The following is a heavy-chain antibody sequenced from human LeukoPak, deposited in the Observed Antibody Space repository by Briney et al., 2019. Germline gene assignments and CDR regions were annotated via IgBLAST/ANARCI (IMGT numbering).Heavy chain of an antibody. CDR1: GGSISSGSYY. D-gene: IGHD6-6*01. J-gene: IGHJ4*02. CDR2: IYTSGST. CDR3: ARGGQQLAYPFDY. Sequence: SETLSLTCTVSGGSISSGSYYWSWIRQPAGKGLEWIGRIYTSGSTNYNPSLKSRVTISVDTSKNQFSLKLSSVTAADTAVYYCARGGQQLAYPFDYWGQGTLVTVSS. V-gene: IGHV4-61*02.